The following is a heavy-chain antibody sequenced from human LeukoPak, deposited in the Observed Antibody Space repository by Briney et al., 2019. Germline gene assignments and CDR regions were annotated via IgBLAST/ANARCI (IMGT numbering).Heavy chain of an antibody. CDR1: GYTFIAYY. CDR2: INPNSGGT. V-gene: IGHV1-2*02. D-gene: IGHD3-22*01. CDR3: VRELRDYDSSGYDWFDP. J-gene: IGHJ5*02. Sequence: ASVKVSCKASGYTFIAYYMHWVRQAPGQGLEWMGWINPNSGGTNYAQKFQGRVTMTRDTTISTAYMELSRLRSDDTAVYYCVRELRDYDSSGYDWFDPWGQGTLVTVSS.